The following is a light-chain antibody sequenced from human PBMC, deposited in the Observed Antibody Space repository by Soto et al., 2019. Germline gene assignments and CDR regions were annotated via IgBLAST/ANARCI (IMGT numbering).Light chain of an antibody. CDR2: AAS. CDR1: QRISSY. Sequence: DIQMTQSPSSLSASVGDRVTITCRASQRISSYLNWYQQKRGKAPKLLIYAASSLQSGVASRFSRSGSGTEFTLTIRSLQPEDFATYYCQRRDRSLWTFGQGTKVEIK. CDR3: QRRDRSLWT. V-gene: IGKV1-39*01. J-gene: IGKJ1*01.